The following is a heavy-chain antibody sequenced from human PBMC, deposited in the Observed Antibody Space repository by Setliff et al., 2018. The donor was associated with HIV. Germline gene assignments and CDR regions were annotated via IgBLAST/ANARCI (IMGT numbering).Heavy chain of an antibody. J-gene: IGHJ3*02. V-gene: IGHV4-39*01. Sequence: SETLSLTCTVSGGSINSSTYYWGWIRQPPGKGLEWIGSFYYSGRTYYSPSLRSRVTISVDTSKNQFSLRLSSVTAADTAVYYCARAEMATIVAFDIWGQGTMVTVSS. D-gene: IGHD5-12*01. CDR1: GGSINSSTYY. CDR2: FYYSGRT. CDR3: ARAEMATIVAFDI.